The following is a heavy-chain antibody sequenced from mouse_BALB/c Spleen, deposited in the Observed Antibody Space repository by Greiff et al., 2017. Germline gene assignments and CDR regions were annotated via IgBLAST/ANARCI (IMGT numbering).Heavy chain of an antibody. CDR2: IFPGDGST. Sequence: QVQLQQSGAELVKPGASVKLSCKASGYTFTSYDINWVRQRPEQGLEWIGWIFPGDGSTKYNQKFKDKATLTADKSSSTAYMQLSSLTSEDSAVYYCARKDYYGSSWRDYWGQGTTLTVSS. D-gene: IGHD1-1*01. V-gene: IGHV1-85*01. CDR1: GYTFTSYD. J-gene: IGHJ2*01. CDR3: ARKDYYGSSWRDY.